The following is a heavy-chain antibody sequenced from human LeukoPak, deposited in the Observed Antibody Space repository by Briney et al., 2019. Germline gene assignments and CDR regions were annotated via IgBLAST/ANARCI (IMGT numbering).Heavy chain of an antibody. J-gene: IGHJ6*03. V-gene: IGHV4-59*12. D-gene: IGHD2-21*02. CDR2: IFYSGIT. Sequence: SETLSLTCTVSGGSISTYYWSWIRQPPGKGLEWIGYIFYSGITNYNPSLKSRVTISVDTSKNQFSLKLSSVTAADTAVYYCARGRRHIVVVTPWYYYYMDVWGKGTTVTVSS. CDR3: ARGRRHIVVVTPWYYYYMDV. CDR1: GGSISTYY.